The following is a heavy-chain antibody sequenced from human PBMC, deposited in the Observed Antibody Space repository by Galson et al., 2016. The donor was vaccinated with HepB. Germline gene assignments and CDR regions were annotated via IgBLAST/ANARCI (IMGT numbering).Heavy chain of an antibody. J-gene: IGHJ4*02. CDR1: GFTFRHYA. CDR2: IDGPTPNT. D-gene: IGHD6-19*01. V-gene: IGHV3-23*01. CDR3: ATWLSHHFDY. Sequence: SLRLSCAASGFTFRHYALSWVRQAPGKGLEWVSHIDGPTPNTHYADSVRGPFSIYRDNPRDTLYLQMDSLTAEDSAIYYCATWLSHHFDYWGQGTLVTVSS.